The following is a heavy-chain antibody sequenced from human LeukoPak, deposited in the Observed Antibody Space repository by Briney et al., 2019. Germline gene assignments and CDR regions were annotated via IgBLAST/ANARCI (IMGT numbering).Heavy chain of an antibody. CDR1: GYTFTSYG. J-gene: IGHJ5*02. D-gene: IGHD1-26*01. CDR3: ARFAVGEVDPIP. Sequence: ASVTVSCKASGYTFTSYGISWVRQAPGQGLEWMGWISAYNGNTNYAQKLQGRVTMTTDTSTSTAYMELRSLRSDDTAVYYCARFAVGEVDPIPWGQGTLVTVSS. V-gene: IGHV1-18*01. CDR2: ISAYNGNT.